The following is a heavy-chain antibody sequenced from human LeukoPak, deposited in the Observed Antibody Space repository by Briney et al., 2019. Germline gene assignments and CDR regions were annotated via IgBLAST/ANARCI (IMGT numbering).Heavy chain of an antibody. CDR2: INPKSGGT. V-gene: IGHV1-2*06. Sequence: ASVKVSCKACGGTFTDHYMHWVRQAPGQGLEWMGRINPKSGGTSFAQKFQGRVTMTRDTSISTAYMELSRLRSDDTAVYYCARLLGDFAYWGQGTLVTVST. CDR3: ARLLGDFAY. D-gene: IGHD3-16*01. CDR1: GGTFTDHY. J-gene: IGHJ4*02.